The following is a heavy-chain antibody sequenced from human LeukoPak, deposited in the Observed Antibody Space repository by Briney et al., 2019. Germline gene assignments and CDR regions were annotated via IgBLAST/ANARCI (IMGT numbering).Heavy chain of an antibody. CDR2: IKEDGSEK. CDR3: ARDHNNGNSGSEWSFDL. V-gene: IGHV3-7*01. CDR1: APSVVTTG. Sequence: PGGSLRLSLSAAAPSVVTTGAGSVRQAPGKGLGWVANIKEDGSEKNYVDSMKGRFTISRDNAKNSLYLQMNSVRAEDTAVYYCARDHNNGNSGSEWSFDLWGQGTMVTVSS. D-gene: IGHD3-22*01. J-gene: IGHJ3*01.